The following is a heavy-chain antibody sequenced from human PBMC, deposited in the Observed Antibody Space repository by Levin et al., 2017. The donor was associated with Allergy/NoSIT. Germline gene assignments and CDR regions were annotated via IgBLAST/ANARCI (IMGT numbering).Heavy chain of an antibody. V-gene: IGHV3-23*01. CDR1: EFPFSTYA. Sequence: GGSLRLSCAASEFPFSTYAMSWVRQAPGRGLEWVSGISTGSDSTYYADSVKGRFTISRDNSKNTLHLQMNSLSAEDTSVYYCSGGYDPVSGVWGSFDYWGPGTLVTVSS. CDR2: ISTGSDST. D-gene: IGHD3-16*01. CDR3: SGGYDPVSGVWGSFDY. J-gene: IGHJ4*02.